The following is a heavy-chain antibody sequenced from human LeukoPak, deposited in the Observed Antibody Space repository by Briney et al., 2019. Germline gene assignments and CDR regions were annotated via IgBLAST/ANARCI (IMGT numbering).Heavy chain of an antibody. CDR1: GGSISSYY. Sequence: PETRSLTCTVPGGSISSYYWSWIRQPSGKGLDWIAYIYYSVSTNYNPSLKSRVTISVDTSKNQFSLKLSSVTAADTAVYYCARGYYDFWSGYYKYYYGMDVWGQGTTVTISS. D-gene: IGHD3-3*01. CDR3: ARGYYDFWSGYYKYYYGMDV. J-gene: IGHJ6*02. V-gene: IGHV4-59*01. CDR2: IYYSVST.